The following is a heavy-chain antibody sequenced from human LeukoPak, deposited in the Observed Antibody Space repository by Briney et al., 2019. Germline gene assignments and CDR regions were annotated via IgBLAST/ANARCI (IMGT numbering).Heavy chain of an antibody. V-gene: IGHV4-34*01. J-gene: IGHJ4*02. CDR1: GGSLSGYQ. CDR2: INHSGGT. Sequence: SETLSLTCAVYGGSLSGYQWNWIRQTPGKGLEWIGEINHSGGTNYNPSLKSRDTMSVDTSKNQFSLRLNSVTAADTAVYYCARRHVEYSSSSDPYYFDYWGQGTLVTVSS. CDR3: ARRHVEYSSSSDPYYFDY. D-gene: IGHD6-6*01.